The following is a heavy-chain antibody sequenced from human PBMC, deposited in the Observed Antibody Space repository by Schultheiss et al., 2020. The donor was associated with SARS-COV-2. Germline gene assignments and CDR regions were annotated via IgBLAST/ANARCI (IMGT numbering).Heavy chain of an antibody. V-gene: IGHV4-39*01. Sequence: SETLSLTCTVSGGSISSSSYYWGWIRQPPGKGLEWIGTIYYSGSTYHNPSLKSRVNISVDTSKNQFSLRLTSVTAADTAVYYCTRLSPGFCSGGTCYAWYFDLWGRGTLVTVSS. CDR3: TRLSPGFCSGGTCYAWYFDL. CDR1: GGSISSSSYY. D-gene: IGHD2-15*01. CDR2: IYYSGST. J-gene: IGHJ2*01.